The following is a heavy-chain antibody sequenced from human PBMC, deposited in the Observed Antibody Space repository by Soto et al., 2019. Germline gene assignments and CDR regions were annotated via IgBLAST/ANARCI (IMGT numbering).Heavy chain of an antibody. Sequence: QVQLVESGGGVVQPGRSLRLSCVASGFIFSGYGMHWVRQAPGKGLEWVAIIWYDGSNKNYADSVKGRFTISRDNSKSTLYLQVNSLRAEDTAVYYCARGDNYGHLDYWGQGALVTVSS. V-gene: IGHV3-33*01. CDR3: ARGDNYGHLDY. D-gene: IGHD3-16*01. CDR1: GFIFSGYG. J-gene: IGHJ4*02. CDR2: IWYDGSNK.